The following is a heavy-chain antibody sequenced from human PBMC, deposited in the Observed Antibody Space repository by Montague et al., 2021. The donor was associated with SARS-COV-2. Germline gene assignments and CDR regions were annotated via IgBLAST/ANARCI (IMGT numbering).Heavy chain of an antibody. Sequence: SETLSLTCTVSGDSIRNSDYSWDWVRQPPGNGLEWIGNIYNGGSTFYNPSLKSRVTIFVDTSKNQFSLKLSSVTAADTAVYYCATRTRYPQNDFGFWGQGTLVTVSS. J-gene: IGHJ4*02. V-gene: IGHV4-39*01. CDR3: ATRTRYPQNDFGF. CDR1: GDSIRNSDYS. CDR2: IYNGGST. D-gene: IGHD1-14*01.